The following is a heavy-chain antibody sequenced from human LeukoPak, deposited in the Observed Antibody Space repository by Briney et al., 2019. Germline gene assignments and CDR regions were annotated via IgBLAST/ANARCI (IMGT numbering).Heavy chain of an antibody. CDR2: INPTGGST. CDR1: GYTFTTYY. CDR3: ALYSSTWY. D-gene: IGHD6-13*01. Sequence: ASVKVSCKASGYTFTTYYIHWVRQAPGQGLEWMGIINPTGGSTTYAQKFQGRVTMTRVTSTSTVFMEVNSLRSEDTAVYYCALYSSTWYWGQGTLVTVSS. V-gene: IGHV1-46*01. J-gene: IGHJ4*02.